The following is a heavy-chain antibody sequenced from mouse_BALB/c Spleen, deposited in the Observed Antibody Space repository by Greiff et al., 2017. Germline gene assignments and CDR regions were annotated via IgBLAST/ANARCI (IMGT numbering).Heavy chain of an antibody. Sequence: EVQRVESGPSLVKPSQTLSLTCSVTGDSITSGYWNWIRKFPGNKLEYMGYISYSGSTYYNPSLKSRISITRDTSKNQYYLQLNSVTTEDTATYYCARYRDRYPYAMDYWGQGTSVTVSS. CDR1: GDSITSGY. J-gene: IGHJ4*01. D-gene: IGHD2-14*01. CDR2: ISYSGST. CDR3: ARYRDRYPYAMDY. V-gene: IGHV3-8*02.